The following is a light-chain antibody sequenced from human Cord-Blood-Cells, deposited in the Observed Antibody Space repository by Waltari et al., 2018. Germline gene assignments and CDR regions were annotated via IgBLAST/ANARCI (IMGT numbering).Light chain of an antibody. CDR3: SSYTGSNNYV. CDR2: DVS. Sequence: SCVRGYKSVCWYQQHPGKAPKLMIYDVSNRRHGGSIRFSGAKSGTTASLTISGLQTEDEADYYCSSYTGSNNYVFGAGTKVTVL. CDR1: SCVRGYKS. J-gene: IGLJ1*01. V-gene: IGLV2-14*04.